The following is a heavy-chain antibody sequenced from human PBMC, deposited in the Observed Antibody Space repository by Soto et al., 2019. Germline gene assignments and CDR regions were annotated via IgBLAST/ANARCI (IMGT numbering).Heavy chain of an antibody. CDR2: IGGSGSNT. D-gene: IGHD3-9*01. CDR3: ARVVRYFDTPYGMDV. Sequence: SGFTFISHCMHWVRQAPGKGLEWVSGIGGSGSNTYYADSVKGRFTISRDNSKNTLFLQMNSLRAEDTAEYYCARVVRYFDTPYGMDVWGQGTTVTVSS. J-gene: IGHJ6*02. V-gene: IGHV3-23*01. CDR1: GFTFISHC.